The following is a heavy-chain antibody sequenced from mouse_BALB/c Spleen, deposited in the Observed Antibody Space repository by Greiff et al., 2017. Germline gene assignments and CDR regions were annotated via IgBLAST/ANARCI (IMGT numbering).Heavy chain of an antibody. CDR3: AKTGYDYDEGAYAMEY. CDR2: IDPYNGGT. Sequence: EVKLQESGPELVKPGASVKVSCKASGYAFTSYNMYWVKQSHGKSLEWIGYIDPYNGGTSYNQKFKGKATLTVDKSSSTAYMHLNSLTSEDSAVYYCAKTGYDYDEGAYAMEYWGQGTSVTVSS. V-gene: IGHV1S135*01. J-gene: IGHJ4*01. D-gene: IGHD2-4*01. CDR1: GYAFTSYN.